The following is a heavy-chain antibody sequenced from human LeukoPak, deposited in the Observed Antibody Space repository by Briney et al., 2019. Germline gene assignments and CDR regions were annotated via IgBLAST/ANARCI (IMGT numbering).Heavy chain of an antibody. J-gene: IGHJ4*02. V-gene: IGHV3-21*01. D-gene: IGHD1-26*01. CDR3: ARWGLGPSFDS. Sequence: PGGSLRLSCAASGFMFNGYSMTWVRQAPGKGLEWVSYISGGSDYIYYTDSVKGRFTISRDNAKKSLYLHLNSLRVEDTAVYYCARWGLGPSFDSWGQGTLVTVSS. CDR1: GFMFNGYS. CDR2: ISGGSDYI.